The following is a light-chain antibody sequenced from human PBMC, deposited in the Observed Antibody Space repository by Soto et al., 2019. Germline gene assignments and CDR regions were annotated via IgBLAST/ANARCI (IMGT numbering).Light chain of an antibody. J-gene: IGKJ1*01. CDR3: QQFDNWPPAWP. CDR1: QNIGTN. CDR2: GAS. Sequence: ILMTQSPSTLSVAPVERATLSCMASQNIGTNLAWYQQKPGQPPRLLFFGASTRATGFPARFSGSGSGTEFNLTINSLQSEDFAVYYCQQFDNWPPAWPFGQGTKVDIK. V-gene: IGKV3-15*01.